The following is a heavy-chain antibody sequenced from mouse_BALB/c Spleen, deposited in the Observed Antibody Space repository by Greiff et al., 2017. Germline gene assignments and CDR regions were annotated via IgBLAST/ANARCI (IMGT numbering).Heavy chain of an antibody. CDR2: ISSGGST. J-gene: IGHJ4*01. D-gene: IGHD1-1*01. Sequence: DVKLVESGGGLVKPGGSLKLSCAASGFTFSSYAMSWVRQTPEKRLEWVASISSGGSTYYPDSVKGRFTISRDNARNILYLQMSSLRSEDTAMYYCARGGILRRNAMDYWGQGTSVTVSS. V-gene: IGHV5-6-5*01. CDR1: GFTFSSYA. CDR3: ARGGILRRNAMDY.